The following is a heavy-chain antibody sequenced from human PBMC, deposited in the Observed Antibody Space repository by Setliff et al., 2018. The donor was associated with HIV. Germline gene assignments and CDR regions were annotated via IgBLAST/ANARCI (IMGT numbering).Heavy chain of an antibody. V-gene: IGHV3-21*01. D-gene: IGHD1-26*01. Sequence: PGGSLRLSCEASDFSLYDFNMNWVRQAPGKGLEWVASISSTTGYIFYADSAKGRFIISRDNTKNSLFLQMDSLSAEDTAVYYCAKDQGGSYRVGFDYWGQGTLVTVSS. J-gene: IGHJ4*02. CDR1: DFSLYDFN. CDR2: ISSTTGYI. CDR3: AKDQGGSYRVGFDY.